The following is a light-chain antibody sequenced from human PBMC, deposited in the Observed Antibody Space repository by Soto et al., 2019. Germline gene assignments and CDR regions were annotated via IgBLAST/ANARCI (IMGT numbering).Light chain of an antibody. V-gene: IGLV3-21*02. J-gene: IGLJ3*02. Sequence: SYELTQPPSVSVAPGQTTRITGGGTNIGSKSVHWYQQKPGQAPVVVVHDDSDRPSGIPERFSGSNSGSTATLTISRVEAGDEADYHCQVWDSSSDHPNWVFGGGTKLTVL. CDR1: NIGSKS. CDR2: DDS. CDR3: QVWDSSSDHPNWV.